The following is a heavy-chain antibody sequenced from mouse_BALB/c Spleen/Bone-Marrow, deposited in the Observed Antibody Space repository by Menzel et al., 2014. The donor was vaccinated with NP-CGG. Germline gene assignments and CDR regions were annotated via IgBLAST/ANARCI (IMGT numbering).Heavy chain of an antibody. V-gene: IGHV1-9*01. J-gene: IGHJ3*01. CDR1: GYTFSSYW. D-gene: IGHD2-4*01. CDR2: ILPGSGST. CDR3: ARLITTGGFAY. Sequence: QVQLQQPGAELMKPGASVKISCKATGYTFSSYWIEWVKQRPGHGLEWIGEILPGSGSTNYSEKFKGKATFTADTSSNTAYMQLSSLTSEDSAVYYCARLITTGGFAYWGQGTLVTVSA.